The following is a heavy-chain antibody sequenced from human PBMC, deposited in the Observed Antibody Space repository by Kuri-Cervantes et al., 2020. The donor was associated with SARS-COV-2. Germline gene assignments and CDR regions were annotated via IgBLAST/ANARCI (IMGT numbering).Heavy chain of an antibody. CDR3: ARDGRDATYYDILTGYYDHDAFDI. CDR2: ISAYNGNT. CDR1: GYTFTSYG. D-gene: IGHD3-9*01. Sequence: ASVKVSCKASGYTFTSYGISWVRQAPGQGLEWMGWISAYNGNTNYAQKLQGRVTMTTDTSTSTAYMELSSLRSEDTAVYYCARDGRDATYYDILTGYYDHDAFDIWGQGTMVTVSS. J-gene: IGHJ3*02. V-gene: IGHV1-18*01.